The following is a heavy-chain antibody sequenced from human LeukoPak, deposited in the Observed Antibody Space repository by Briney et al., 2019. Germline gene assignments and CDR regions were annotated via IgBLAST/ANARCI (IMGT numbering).Heavy chain of an antibody. J-gene: IGHJ5*02. Sequence: SETLSLTCNVSGVSISSSSYYWGWIRQPPGTGLEWIGRIYTSGSTNYNPSLKSRVTISVDTSKNQFSLKLSSVTAADTAVYYCAREPRNVVVVPAAIGFDPWGQGTLVTVSS. CDR3: AREPRNVVVVPAAIGFDP. D-gene: IGHD2-2*01. CDR1: GVSISSSSYY. CDR2: IYTSGST. V-gene: IGHV4-61*02.